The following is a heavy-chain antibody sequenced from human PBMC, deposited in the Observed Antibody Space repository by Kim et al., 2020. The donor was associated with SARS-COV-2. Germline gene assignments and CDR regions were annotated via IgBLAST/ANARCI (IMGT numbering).Heavy chain of an antibody. CDR1: GGSFSGYY. J-gene: IGHJ3*02. CDR2: INHSGST. D-gene: IGHD2-15*01. V-gene: IGHV4-34*01. CDR3: ARKRWFDAFDI. Sequence: SETLSLTCAVYGGSFSGYYWSWIRQPPGKGLEWIGEINHSGSTNYNPSLKSRVTISVDTSKNQFSLKLSSVTAADTAVYYCARKRWFDAFDIWGQGTMVT.